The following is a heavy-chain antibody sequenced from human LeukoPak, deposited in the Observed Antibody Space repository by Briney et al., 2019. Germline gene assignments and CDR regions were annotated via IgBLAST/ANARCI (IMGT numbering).Heavy chain of an antibody. CDR2: INDDGSAT. J-gene: IGHJ3*02. CDR3: ARGFREVIINYDALDI. Sequence: AGGSLRLSCAASGFTFSNYWMHWVRQVPGKGLVWVSRINDDGSATFYADSVKGRFIISRDKSKNTLYLRMNSLRAEDTAVYYCARGFREVIINYDALDIWGQGTLVTVSS. CDR1: GFTFSNYW. V-gene: IGHV3-74*01. D-gene: IGHD3-10*01.